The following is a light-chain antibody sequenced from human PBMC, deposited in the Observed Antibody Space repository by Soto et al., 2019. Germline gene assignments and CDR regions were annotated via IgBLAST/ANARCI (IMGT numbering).Light chain of an antibody. CDR3: QQYANSRWT. CDR1: QSVGSSY. CDR2: NVS. V-gene: IGKV3-20*01. J-gene: IGKJ1*01. Sequence: EIVLTQSPGTLSLSPGERATLSCRASQSVGSSYLAWYQQKPGQAPRLLIHNVSNRATGIPDRFSGSGSGTDFTLTISRLEAEDVAVYYCQQYANSRWTFGQGTKVEIK.